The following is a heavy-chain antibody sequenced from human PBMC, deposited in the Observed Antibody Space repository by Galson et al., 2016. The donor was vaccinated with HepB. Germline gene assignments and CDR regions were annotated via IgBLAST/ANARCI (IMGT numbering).Heavy chain of an antibody. V-gene: IGHV3-30*18. D-gene: IGHD2-21*01. J-gene: IGHJ4*02. CDR3: AKVIGGDPPQTFDC. CDR2: VSYAGSYK. Sequence: SLRLSCAASGFTFSNYGMHWVRQAPGKGLEWVAYVSYAGSYKYYADSVRGRFTISRDNSKNTLYMQIDSLRPDDTAVYYCAKVIGGDPPQTFDCWGQGTLVTFSS. CDR1: GFTFSNYG.